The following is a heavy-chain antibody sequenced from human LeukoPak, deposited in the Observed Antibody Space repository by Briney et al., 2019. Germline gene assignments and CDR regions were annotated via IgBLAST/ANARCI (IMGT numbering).Heavy chain of an antibody. Sequence: ASVKVSCKASGYTFTSYYMHWVRQAPGQGLEWMGIINPSGGSTSYAQKFQGGVTMTRDTSTSTVYMELSSLRSEDTAVYYCAREYYDYVWGSFSTNWFDPWGQGTLVTVSS. J-gene: IGHJ5*02. CDR3: AREYYDYVWGSFSTNWFDP. V-gene: IGHV1-46*01. CDR1: GYTFTSYY. CDR2: INPSGGST. D-gene: IGHD3-16*01.